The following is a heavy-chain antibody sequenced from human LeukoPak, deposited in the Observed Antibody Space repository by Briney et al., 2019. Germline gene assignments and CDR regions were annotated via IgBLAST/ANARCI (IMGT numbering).Heavy chain of an antibody. CDR1: GYIFTSYY. D-gene: IGHD2-2*01. CDR2: INPSDGTT. CDR3: ASGYCSSTSCPHDY. J-gene: IGHJ4*02. V-gene: IGHV1-46*01. Sequence: ASVKVSCKASGYIFTSYYMQWVRQAPGQGLEWMGIINPSDGTTSYAQKFQGRVTMTRDTSTSTVYMELSSLRSEDTAVYYCASGYCSSTSCPHDYWGQGTLVTVSS.